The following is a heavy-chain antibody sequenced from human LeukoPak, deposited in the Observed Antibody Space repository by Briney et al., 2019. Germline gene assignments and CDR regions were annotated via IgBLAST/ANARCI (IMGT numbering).Heavy chain of an antibody. V-gene: IGHV3-30*03. D-gene: IGHD2-8*01. J-gene: IGHJ6*02. CDR3: VRVMYGSLGSYGMDV. CDR2: ISYDGSNK. Sequence: GGSLRLSCAASGFTFSSYGMHWVRQAPGKGLEWVAVISYDGSNKYYADSVKGRFTISRDNSKNTLYLQMNSLRAEDTAVYFCVRVMYGSLGSYGMDVWGQGTTVTVSS. CDR1: GFTFSSYG.